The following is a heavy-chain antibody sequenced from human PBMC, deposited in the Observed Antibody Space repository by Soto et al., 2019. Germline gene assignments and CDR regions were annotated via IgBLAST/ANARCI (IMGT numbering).Heavy chain of an antibody. Sequence: ASVKVSCKASGYSFVKYGFSWVRQAPGQGLEWMGWISPYNGNTHYVQKYQGRVTMSTDTSTTTVFLELRTLRSDDTAVYYCARVPTPNTGDSNKNNWLDPWGQGTLVTVSS. CDR3: ARVPTPNTGDSNKNNWLDP. D-gene: IGHD3-10*01. J-gene: IGHJ5*02. CDR2: ISPYNGNT. V-gene: IGHV1-18*04. CDR1: GYSFVKYG.